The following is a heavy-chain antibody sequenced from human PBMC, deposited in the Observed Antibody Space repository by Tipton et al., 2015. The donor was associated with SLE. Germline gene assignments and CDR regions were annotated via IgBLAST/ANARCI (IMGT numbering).Heavy chain of an antibody. CDR2: ISYSGAT. Sequence: TLSLTCTVSGGSTSSTNYYWGWIRQPPGKGLEWIGSISYSGATYYNPSLKSRVIISLDRSKNHFSLTLNSVTAADTAVYYCAKTTVYSNDWPYFDHWGQGTLVTVSS. J-gene: IGHJ4*02. CDR1: GGSTSSTNYY. V-gene: IGHV4-39*07. CDR3: AKTTVYSNDWPYFDH. D-gene: IGHD6-19*01.